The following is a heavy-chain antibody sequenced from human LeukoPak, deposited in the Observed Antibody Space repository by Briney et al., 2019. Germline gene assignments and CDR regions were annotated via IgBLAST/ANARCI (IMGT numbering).Heavy chain of an antibody. J-gene: IGHJ4*02. CDR2: IWYDGSNK. CDR3: AREGLAVAAYFDY. CDR1: GFTFSSYG. D-gene: IGHD6-19*01. Sequence: AGGSLRLSCAASGFTFSSYGMHWVRQAPGKGLEWVAVIWYDGSNKYYADSVKGRFIISRDNSKNTLYLQMNSLRVEDTAVYYCAREGLAVAAYFDYWGQGTLVTVSS. V-gene: IGHV3-33*01.